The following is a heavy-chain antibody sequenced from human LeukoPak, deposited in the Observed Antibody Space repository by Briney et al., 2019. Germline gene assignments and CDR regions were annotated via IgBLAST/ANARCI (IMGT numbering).Heavy chain of an antibody. J-gene: IGHJ6*02. D-gene: IGHD3-3*01. CDR2: ISYDGSNK. Sequence: GRSRRLSCAASGFTFSSYAMHWVRQAPGKGLEWVAVISYDGSNKYYADSVKGRFTISRDNSKNTLYLQMNSLRAEDTAVYYCARDGRFLSGYYYYYGMDVWGQGTTVTVSS. CDR1: GFTFSSYA. V-gene: IGHV3-30*04. CDR3: ARDGRFLSGYYYYYGMDV.